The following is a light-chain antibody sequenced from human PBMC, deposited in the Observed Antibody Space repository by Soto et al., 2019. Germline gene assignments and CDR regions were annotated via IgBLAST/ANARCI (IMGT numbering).Light chain of an antibody. CDR3: QQSYRAPLT. Sequence: DIQMTQTPSSLSASVGDRVTITCRASQTINTYLNGYQQKPWKAPKFLIYAASSLQSGVPSRFRGSGSGTDFPLTIIRLQPEASATYYCQQSYRAPLTFGPGTKVAIK. J-gene: IGKJ3*01. CDR1: QTINTY. CDR2: AAS. V-gene: IGKV1-39*01.